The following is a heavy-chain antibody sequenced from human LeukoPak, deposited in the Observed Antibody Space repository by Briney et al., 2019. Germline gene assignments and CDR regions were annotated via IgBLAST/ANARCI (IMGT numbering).Heavy chain of an antibody. V-gene: IGHV3-7*01. Sequence: GGSLRLSCAASGFTFSSYWMSSVRQAPGKGLEWVANIKQDGSEKYYVDSVKGRFTISRDNAKNSLYLQMNSLRAEDTAVYYCARDGSSSWYVHLEYFQHWGQGTLVTVSS. CDR3: ARDGSSSWYVHLEYFQH. J-gene: IGHJ1*01. D-gene: IGHD6-13*01. CDR1: GFTFSSYW. CDR2: IKQDGSEK.